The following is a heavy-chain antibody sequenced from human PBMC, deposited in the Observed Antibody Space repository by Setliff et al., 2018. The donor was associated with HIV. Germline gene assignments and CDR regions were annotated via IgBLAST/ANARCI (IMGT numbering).Heavy chain of an antibody. CDR2: ITPFGGST. CDR1: GYRFPTYE. Sequence: ASVKVSCKASGYRFPTYEMHWVRQAPGEGLEWTGIITPFGGSTYYAQKFQGRVTLTMDTSTSTFYMELSSLRSEDTAVYYCARDPAPSSSASYFQHWGQGTPVTVSS. D-gene: IGHD6-6*01. J-gene: IGHJ1*01. V-gene: IGHV1-46*01. CDR3: ARDPAPSSSASYFQH.